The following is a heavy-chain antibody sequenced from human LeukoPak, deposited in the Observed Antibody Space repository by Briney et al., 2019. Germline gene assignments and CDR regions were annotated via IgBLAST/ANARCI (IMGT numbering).Heavy chain of an antibody. V-gene: IGHV1-18*01. CDR1: GYTFTSYG. CDR2: ISAYSGNT. Sequence: ASVKVSCKASGYTFTSYGISWVRQAPGQGLEWMGWISAYSGNTNYAQKLQGRVTMTRDTSISTAYMELSRLRSDDTAVYYCARDGFGEPDYWGQGTLVTVSS. J-gene: IGHJ4*02. D-gene: IGHD3-10*01. CDR3: ARDGFGEPDY.